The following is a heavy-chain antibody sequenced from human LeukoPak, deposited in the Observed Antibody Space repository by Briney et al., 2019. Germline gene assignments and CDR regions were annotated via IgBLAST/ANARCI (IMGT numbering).Heavy chain of an antibody. Sequence: ASVKVSRKASGYTFTSYAMHWVHQAPGQRLEWMGWINAGNGNTKYSQKFQGRVTITRDTSASTAYMELSSLRSEDTAVYYCARDPNLGYSSSWYPPDYWGQGTLVTVSS. D-gene: IGHD6-13*01. J-gene: IGHJ4*02. CDR1: GYTFTSYA. CDR2: INAGNGNT. CDR3: ARDPNLGYSSSWYPPDY. V-gene: IGHV1-3*01.